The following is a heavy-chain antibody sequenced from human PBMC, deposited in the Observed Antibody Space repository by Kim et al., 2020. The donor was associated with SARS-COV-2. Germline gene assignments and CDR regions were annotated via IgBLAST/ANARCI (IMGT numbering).Heavy chain of an antibody. V-gene: IGHV1-2*04. J-gene: IGHJ6*02. CDR3: ARDRYSGYDLGYYYYGMDV. CDR2: INPNSGGT. D-gene: IGHD5-12*01. Sequence: ASVKVSCKASGYTFTGYYMHWVRQAPGQGLEWMGWINPNSGGTNYAQKFQGWVTMTRDTSISTAYMELSRLRSDDTAVYYCARDRYSGYDLGYYYYGMDVWGQGTTVTVSS. CDR1: GYTFTGYY.